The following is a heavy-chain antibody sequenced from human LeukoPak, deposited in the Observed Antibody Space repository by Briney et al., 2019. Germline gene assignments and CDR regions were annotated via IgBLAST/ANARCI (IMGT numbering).Heavy chain of an antibody. J-gene: IGHJ4*02. CDR2: ISGSGGST. Sequence: GGSLRLSCAASGFTFSSYAMSWVRQAPGKGLEWVSAISGSGGSTYYADSVKGRFTISRDNSKNTLYLQMNSLGAEDTAVYYCASPYEVATIILYYWGQGTLVTVSS. D-gene: IGHD5-24*01. V-gene: IGHV3-23*01. CDR3: ASPYEVATIILYY. CDR1: GFTFSSYA.